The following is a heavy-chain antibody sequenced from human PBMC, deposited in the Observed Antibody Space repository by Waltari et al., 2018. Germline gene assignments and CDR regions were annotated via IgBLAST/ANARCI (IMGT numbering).Heavy chain of an antibody. D-gene: IGHD4-17*01. Sequence: QVQLVESGGGVVQPGKSLRLPCAASGFDFSSYGMPWVRQAPGKGLEWVSVIWYDGDEKYYADSVKGRFTISRDNSKNTVFLRMDNLRVEDTAVYYCARLGDGDYYYYYYYYMDVWGKGTAVTVSS. J-gene: IGHJ6*03. CDR3: ARLGDGDYYYYYYYYMDV. V-gene: IGHV3-33*01. CDR1: GFDFSSYG. CDR2: IWYDGDEK.